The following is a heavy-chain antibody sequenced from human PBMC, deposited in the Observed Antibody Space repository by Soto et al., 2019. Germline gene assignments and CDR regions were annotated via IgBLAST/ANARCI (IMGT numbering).Heavy chain of an antibody. CDR2: IWYDGSNK. Sequence: QVQLVESGGGVVQPGRSLRLSCAASGFTFSSYGMHWVRQAPGKGLEWVAVIWYDGSNKYYADSVKGRFTISRDNSKNEQYLQMNSQRAEEKDVYYFEREVGDPPNYFYYWGQGTLVTVSS. CDR3: EREVGDPPNYFYY. CDR1: GFTFSSYG. D-gene: IGHD1-26*01. V-gene: IGHV3-33*01. J-gene: IGHJ4*02.